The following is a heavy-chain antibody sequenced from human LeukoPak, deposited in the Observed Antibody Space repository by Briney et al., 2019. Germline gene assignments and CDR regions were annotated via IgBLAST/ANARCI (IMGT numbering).Heavy chain of an antibody. CDR1: GGSISSYY. J-gene: IGHJ4*02. CDR2: IYYSGST. D-gene: IGHD3-10*01. Sequence: SETLSLTCTVSGGSISSYYRSWIRQPPGKGLEWIGYIYYSGSTNYNPSLKSRVTISVDTSKNQFSLKLSSVTAADTAVYYCARRKGITMVRGANYFDYWGQGTLVTVSS. CDR3: ARRKGITMVRGANYFDY. V-gene: IGHV4-59*12.